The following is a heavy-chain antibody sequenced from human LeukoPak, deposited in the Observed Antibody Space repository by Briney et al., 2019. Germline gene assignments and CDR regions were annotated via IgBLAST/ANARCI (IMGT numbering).Heavy chain of an antibody. V-gene: IGHV3-23*01. CDR2: ISGSGGGT. D-gene: IGHD2-15*01. CDR3: ARDSAGTCSGAGCDPDDFDY. Sequence: GGTLRLSCAASGFTFSTYAMSWVRQAPGKGLEWVSLISGSGGGTYYANSVKGRFTISRDNSKNTLYLQMNSLRVEDAAVYYCARDSAGTCSGAGCDPDDFDYWGQGTLVTVSS. J-gene: IGHJ4*02. CDR1: GFTFSTYA.